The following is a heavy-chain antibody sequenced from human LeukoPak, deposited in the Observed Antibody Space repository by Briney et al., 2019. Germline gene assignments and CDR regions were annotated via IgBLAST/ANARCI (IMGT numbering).Heavy chain of an antibody. CDR2: INPNSGGT. J-gene: IGHJ1*01. CDR3: ARRDCGGDCPSQH. Sequence: GASVKVSCKASGYTFTGYYMHWVRQAPGQGLEWMGWINPNSGGTNYAQKFQGRVTMTRDTSISTAYMELSRLRSDVTAVYYCARRDCGGDCPSQHWGQGTLVTVSS. V-gene: IGHV1-2*02. CDR1: GYTFTGYY. D-gene: IGHD2-21*01.